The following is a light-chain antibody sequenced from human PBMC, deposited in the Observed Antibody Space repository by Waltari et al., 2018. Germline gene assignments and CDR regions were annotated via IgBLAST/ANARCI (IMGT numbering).Light chain of an antibody. CDR2: DAS. Sequence: DIVLTQSPGTLCLSPGERATLSCRASQSVSRTLAWYQQKPGQAPRLLIYDASTRATGIPDRFSGSGSGTDFSLTISRLEPEDFAVYYCQKYGTLPATFGQGTKVEIK. V-gene: IGKV3-20*01. CDR3: QKYGTLPAT. J-gene: IGKJ1*01. CDR1: QSVSRT.